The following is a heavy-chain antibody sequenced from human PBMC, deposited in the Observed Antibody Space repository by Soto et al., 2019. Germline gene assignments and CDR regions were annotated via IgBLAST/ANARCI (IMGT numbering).Heavy chain of an antibody. V-gene: IGHV1-8*02. D-gene: IGHD6-13*01. CDR2: MNPINGAT. Sequence: ASVKVSCKASGYDFTAYDINWVRQASGQGLEWMGWMNPINGATGSARRFQGRVSMTRNTATGTAYLELTSLRSDDTAVYYCGRGPSPRAPAGGTPYYYAMDVWGQGTTVTVS. CDR3: GRGPSPRAPAGGTPYYYAMDV. CDR1: GYDFTAYD. J-gene: IGHJ6*02.